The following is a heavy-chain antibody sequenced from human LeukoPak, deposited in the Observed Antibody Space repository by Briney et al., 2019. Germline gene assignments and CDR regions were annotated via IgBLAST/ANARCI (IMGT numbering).Heavy chain of an antibody. CDR1: GFTFSSYS. Sequence: PGGSLRLSCAASGFTFSSYSMNWVRQAPGKGLEWVSSISSSSSYIYYADSVKGRFTISRDNAKNSLYLQMNSLRAEDTAVYYCARVPQSQYDYGDYLFDYWGQGTLVTVPS. D-gene: IGHD4-17*01. V-gene: IGHV3-21*01. J-gene: IGHJ4*02. CDR2: ISSSSSYI. CDR3: ARVPQSQYDYGDYLFDY.